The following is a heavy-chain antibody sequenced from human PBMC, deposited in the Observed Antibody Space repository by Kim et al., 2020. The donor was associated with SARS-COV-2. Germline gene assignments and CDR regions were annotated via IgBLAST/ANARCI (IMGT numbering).Heavy chain of an antibody. CDR2: IWFDGSNE. Sequence: GGSLRLSCAASGFTFSSYGMHWVRQAPGKGLEWVAVIWFDGSNEYYADSVKGRFTISRDNSKNTLYLQMNSPRAEDTAVYYCARDQGNWGSGYYGMDVWGQGTTVTVSS. V-gene: IGHV3-33*01. CDR3: ARDQGNWGSGYYGMDV. CDR1: GFTFSSYG. J-gene: IGHJ6*02. D-gene: IGHD7-27*01.